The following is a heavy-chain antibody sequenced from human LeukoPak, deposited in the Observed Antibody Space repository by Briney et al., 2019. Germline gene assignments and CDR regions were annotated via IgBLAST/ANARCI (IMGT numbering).Heavy chain of an antibody. Sequence: GGSLKISCLSSGYSFKTYWIGWVRPVPGKGLEWMGIYYPGYSDTRERPSFQGQVTMSADRSISTAYLQWSSLKASDTAIYFCARLVGGVAGVGDYFDYWGQGTLVTVSS. J-gene: IGHJ4*02. CDR1: GYSFKTYW. CDR3: ARLVGGVAGVGDYFDY. D-gene: IGHD6-19*01. CDR2: YYPGYSDT. V-gene: IGHV5-51*01.